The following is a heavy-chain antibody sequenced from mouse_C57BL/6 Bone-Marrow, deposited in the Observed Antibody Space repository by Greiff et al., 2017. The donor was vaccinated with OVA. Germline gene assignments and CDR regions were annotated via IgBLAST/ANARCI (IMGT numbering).Heavy chain of an antibody. D-gene: IGHD1-1*01. J-gene: IGHJ2*01. CDR2: IHPSDSDT. CDR1: GYTFTGYW. Sequence: QVQLKQPGAELVKPGASVKVSCKASGYTFTGYWMHWVKQRPGQGLEWIGRIHPSDSDTTYNQQFKGKATLTVDKSSSTAYMQLSSLTSEDSAVYYCAIDTDYGSSDDNWGQGTTLTVSS. CDR3: AIDTDYGSSDDN. V-gene: IGHV1-74*01.